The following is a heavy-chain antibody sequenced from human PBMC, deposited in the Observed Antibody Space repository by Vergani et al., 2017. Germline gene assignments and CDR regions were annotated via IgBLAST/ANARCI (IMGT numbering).Heavy chain of an antibody. CDR1: GGSFNTYY. CDR2: IYSTGST. Sequence: QVQLEESGPGLVKPSETLSLTCTVSGGSFNTYYWSWIRQSPAKGLEWIGYIYSTGSTNSNPSLNSRVNMSVDTSKNQFSLKLRSVTAADTAVYFCARVMYRDEASTGYRLEGMDIWGQGTTVTISS. V-gene: IGHV4-59*13. D-gene: IGHD3-9*01. CDR3: ARVMYRDEASTGYRLEGMDI. J-gene: IGHJ6*02.